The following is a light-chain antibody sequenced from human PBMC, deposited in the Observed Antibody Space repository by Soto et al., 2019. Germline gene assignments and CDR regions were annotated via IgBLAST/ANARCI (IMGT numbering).Light chain of an antibody. CDR1: QSVTSNY. CDR3: QQYGDSPWT. Sequence: EIVLTQSPGTLSLSPGERATLSCRASQSVTSNYLAWYQQKPGQAPGLLIYDTSTRASGVPDRFSGSGSGTEFTLTISRLEPEDFAVYYCQQYGDSPWTFGQGTKVDI. J-gene: IGKJ1*01. CDR2: DTS. V-gene: IGKV3-20*01.